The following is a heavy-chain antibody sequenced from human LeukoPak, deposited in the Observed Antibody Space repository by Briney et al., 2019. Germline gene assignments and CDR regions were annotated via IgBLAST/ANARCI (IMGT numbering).Heavy chain of an antibody. J-gene: IGHJ3*02. CDR2: ISPNRGGT. Sequence: ASVKVSCKASGYTFTGYCMHWVRQAPGQGPEWMGWISPNRGGTNYAQKFQGRVTMTRDTSISTGYMELSRLRSDDTAVYYCARLSTIFGVVGDVADDAFDIWGQGTMVTVSS. D-gene: IGHD3-3*01. CDR1: GYTFTGYC. CDR3: ARLSTIFGVVGDVADDAFDI. V-gene: IGHV1-2*02.